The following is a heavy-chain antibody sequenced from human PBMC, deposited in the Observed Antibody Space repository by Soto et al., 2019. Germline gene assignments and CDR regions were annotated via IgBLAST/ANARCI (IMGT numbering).Heavy chain of an antibody. Sequence: QVQLVQSGADVKKPGSSVKVSCKASGGIFSNYGISWVRQAPGQGLEWMGGIMPSSDTPNYAQKFQGRVTITADESTSTAYMDLSSLRSEDTAVYYCAIDESADYVWGSFRSWGQVTPVTVSS. J-gene: IGHJ5*02. CDR2: IMPSSDTP. CDR3: AIDESADYVWGSFRS. V-gene: IGHV1-69*01. CDR1: GGIFSNYG. D-gene: IGHD3-16*02.